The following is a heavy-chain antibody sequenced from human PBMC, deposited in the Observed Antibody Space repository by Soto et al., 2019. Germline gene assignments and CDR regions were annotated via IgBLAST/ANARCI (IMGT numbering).Heavy chain of an antibody. V-gene: IGHV3-7*01. CDR3: ATVPWTAAAS. J-gene: IGHJ5*02. Sequence: GGSLRLSCAASGFSFEIYWMGWVRQAPGKGLEWVANIKPDGSGEDYLESVKGRFTISRDNAKNSVNLQMNSLRAEDTAVYYCATVPWTAAASWGQGTLVTVSS. D-gene: IGHD6-13*01. CDR1: GFSFEIYW. CDR2: IKPDGSGE.